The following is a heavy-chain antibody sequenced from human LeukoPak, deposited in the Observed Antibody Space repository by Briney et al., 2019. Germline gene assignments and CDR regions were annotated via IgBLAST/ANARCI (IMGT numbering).Heavy chain of an antibody. Sequence: GGSLRLSCAASGFTVSSNYMSWVRQAPGKGREWVSVIYSGGSTYYADSVKGRFTISRDNSKNTLYLQMNSLRAEDTAVYYCARHPGGYSGYDFDYWGQGTLVTVSS. D-gene: IGHD5-12*01. CDR3: ARHPGGYSGYDFDY. CDR1: GFTVSSNY. V-gene: IGHV3-53*01. J-gene: IGHJ4*02. CDR2: IYSGGST.